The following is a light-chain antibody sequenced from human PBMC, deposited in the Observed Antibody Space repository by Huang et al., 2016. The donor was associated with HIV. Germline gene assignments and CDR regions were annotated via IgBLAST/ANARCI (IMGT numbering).Light chain of an antibody. CDR2: DAS. Sequence: EIVLTQSPATLSLSLGERATLSCRASQSVSSYLAWFQQKPGQAPRLLIYDASNRATGTPARFSGIGSGTDFTLTISSLEAEDFAVYYCQQHRNWPITFGQGTRLEIK. V-gene: IGKV3-11*01. J-gene: IGKJ5*01. CDR1: QSVSSY. CDR3: QQHRNWPIT.